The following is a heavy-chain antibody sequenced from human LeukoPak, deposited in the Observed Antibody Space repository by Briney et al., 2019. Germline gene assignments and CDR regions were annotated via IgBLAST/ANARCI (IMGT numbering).Heavy chain of an antibody. CDR3: ARDRGLYYDFWSGYSSDYYYGMDV. V-gene: IGHV1-18*01. Sequence: GASVKVSCKASDYTFTSDGISWVRQAPGQGLEWMGWISVYNGNTNYAQKFQGRVTMTTDTSTSTAYMELRSQRSDDTAVYYCARDRGLYYDFWSGYSSDYYYGMDVWGQGTTVTVSS. CDR2: ISVYNGNT. J-gene: IGHJ6*02. D-gene: IGHD3-3*01. CDR1: DYTFTSDG.